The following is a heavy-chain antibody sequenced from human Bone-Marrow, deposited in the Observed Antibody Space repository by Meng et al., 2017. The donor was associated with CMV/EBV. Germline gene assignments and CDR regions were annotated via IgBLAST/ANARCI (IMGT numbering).Heavy chain of an antibody. D-gene: IGHD2-15*01. CDR3: ARGQGRWPGCFDY. CDR2: INPSGGST. Sequence: ASVKVSCKASGYTFTSHDINWVRQATGQGLEWMGIINPSGGSTSYAQKFQGRVTMTRDTSTSTVYMELSSLRSEDTAVYYCARGQGRWPGCFDYWGQGTLVTVSS. V-gene: IGHV1-46*01. CDR1: GYTFTSHD. J-gene: IGHJ4*02.